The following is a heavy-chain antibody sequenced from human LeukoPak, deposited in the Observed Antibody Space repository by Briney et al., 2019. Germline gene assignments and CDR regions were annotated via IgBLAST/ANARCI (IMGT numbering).Heavy chain of an antibody. V-gene: IGHV3-30*03. CDR2: ISYDGSNK. CDR1: GFTFSSYG. Sequence: GGSLRLSCAASGFTFSSYGMHWVHQAPGKGLEWVAVISYDGSNKYYADSVKGRFTISRDNSKNTLYLQMNSLRAEDTAVYYCARVEAAYDAFDIWGQGTMVTVSS. D-gene: IGHD6-25*01. CDR3: ARVEAAYDAFDI. J-gene: IGHJ3*02.